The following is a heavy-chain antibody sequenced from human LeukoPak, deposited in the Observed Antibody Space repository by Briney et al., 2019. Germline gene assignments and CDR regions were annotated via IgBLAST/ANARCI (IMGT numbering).Heavy chain of an antibody. CDR3: ARAKFDSSRYYYRGFDI. J-gene: IGHJ3*02. Sequence: ASVKVSCKVSGYTLTELSMHWVRQAPGQELGWVGRINPNSGGTNYAQKFQGRVTMTRDTSISTAYTELSSLRSEDTAVYYCARAKFDSSRYYYRGFDIWGQGTMVTVSS. CDR1: GYTLTELS. D-gene: IGHD3-22*01. CDR2: INPNSGGT. V-gene: IGHV1/OR15-1*01.